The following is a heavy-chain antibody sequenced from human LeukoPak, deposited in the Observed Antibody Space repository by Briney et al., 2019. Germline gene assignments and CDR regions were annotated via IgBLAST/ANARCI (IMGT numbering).Heavy chain of an antibody. CDR1: GYSFTSYW. Sequence: GESLKISCKGSGYSFTSYWIGWVRQMPGKGLEWMGIIYPGDSDTRYSPSFQGQVTISADKSISTAYLQWSSLKASDTAMYYCARHNTIRIAAAGTVSDYYYYYYMDVWGKGTTVTISS. CDR3: ARHNTIRIAAAGTVSDYYYYYYMDV. CDR2: IYPGDSDT. V-gene: IGHV5-51*01. J-gene: IGHJ6*03. D-gene: IGHD6-13*01.